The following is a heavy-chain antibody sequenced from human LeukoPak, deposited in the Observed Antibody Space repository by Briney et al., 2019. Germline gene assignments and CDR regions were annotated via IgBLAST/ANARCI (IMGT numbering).Heavy chain of an antibody. CDR3: AKDQSSSWYWPFDY. V-gene: IGHV3-23*01. J-gene: IGHJ4*02. Sequence: GGSLRLSCAASGFTFSSYAMSWVRQAPGKGLEWVSAISGSGGSTYYADSVKGRFAISRDNSKNTLYLQMNSLRAEDTAVYYCAKDQSSSWYWPFDYWGQGTLVTVSS. CDR2: ISGSGGST. D-gene: IGHD6-13*01. CDR1: GFTFSSYA.